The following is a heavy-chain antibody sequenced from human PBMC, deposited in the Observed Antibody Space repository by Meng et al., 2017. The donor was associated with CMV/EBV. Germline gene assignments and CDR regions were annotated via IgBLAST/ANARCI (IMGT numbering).Heavy chain of an antibody. Sequence: GGSLRPSCAASGFTFSSYAMHWVRQAPGKGLEWVAVISYDGSNKYYADSVKGRFTISRDNSKNTLYLQMNSLRAEDTAVYYCARDSDSSGYYGAFDIWGQGTMVTVSS. CDR1: GFTFSSYA. V-gene: IGHV3-30-3*01. D-gene: IGHD3-22*01. J-gene: IGHJ3*02. CDR3: ARDSDSSGYYGAFDI. CDR2: ISYDGSNK.